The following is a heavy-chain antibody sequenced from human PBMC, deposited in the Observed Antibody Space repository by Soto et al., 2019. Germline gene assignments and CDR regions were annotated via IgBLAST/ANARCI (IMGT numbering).Heavy chain of an antibody. CDR1: GFTLSSYV. D-gene: IGHD6-13*01. V-gene: IGHV3-21*02. J-gene: IGHJ6*02. CDR2: ITPTSRFI. CDR3: TRTPPAPPGRRNYFSGMDV. Sequence: VQLVESGGGVVQPGRSLRLSCAASGFTLSSYVMNWVRQASGEGLEWVSSITPTSRFIYYADSVRGRFTISRDDAESSLYLHMNSLRAEDTAVYYCTRTPPAPPGRRNYFSGMDVWGQGTTATVSS.